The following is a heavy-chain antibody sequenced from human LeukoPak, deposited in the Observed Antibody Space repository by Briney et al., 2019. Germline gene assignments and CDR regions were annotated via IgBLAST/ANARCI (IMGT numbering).Heavy chain of an antibody. V-gene: IGHV3-49*04. D-gene: IGHD2-15*01. CDR2: IRSKAYGGTT. Sequence: GGSLRLSCTASGFTFGDYEMSWVRQAPGKELEWVSFIRSKAYGGTTEYAASVKGRFTISRDDSKSIVYLQMNSLKTEDTAVYYCTTDPLGYCRGGSCYLYYGMDVWGQGTTVTVSS. J-gene: IGHJ6*02. CDR3: TTDPLGYCRGGSCYLYYGMDV. CDR1: GFTFGDYE.